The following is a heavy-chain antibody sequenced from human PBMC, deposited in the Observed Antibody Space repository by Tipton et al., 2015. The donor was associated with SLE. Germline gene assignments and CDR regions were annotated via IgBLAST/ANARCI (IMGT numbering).Heavy chain of an antibody. Sequence: TLSLTCTVSGGSLSSGSYYWSWLRQPAGKGLEWIGRIYTCGRTNDNPSLKTRVTISVDTSKKQFSLKLSSVTAADTAVYYCARRLSLRVPYYFDYWGQGTLVTVSS. V-gene: IGHV4-61*02. CDR2: IYTCGRT. D-gene: IGHD2/OR15-2a*01. J-gene: IGHJ4*02. CDR3: ARRLSLRVPYYFDY. CDR1: GGSLSSGSYY.